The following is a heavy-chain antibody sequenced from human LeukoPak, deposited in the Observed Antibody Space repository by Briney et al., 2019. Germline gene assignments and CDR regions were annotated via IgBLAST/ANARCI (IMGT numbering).Heavy chain of an antibody. V-gene: IGHV3-23*01. D-gene: IGHD3-3*01. CDR3: AKDRGYYDFWSGYPTDYYFDY. CDR1: GFTFSSYA. J-gene: IGHJ4*02. Sequence: GGSLRLSCADSGFTFSSYAMTWVRQAPGKGLEWVSGISGSGGSRYYADSVKGRFTISRDYSKNTLYPQMNSLRADDTAVYYCAKDRGYYDFWSGYPTDYYFDYWGQGTLVTVSS. CDR2: ISGSGGSR.